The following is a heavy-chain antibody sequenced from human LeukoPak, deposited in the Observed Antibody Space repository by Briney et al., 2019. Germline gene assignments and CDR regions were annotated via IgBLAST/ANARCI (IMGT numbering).Heavy chain of an antibody. V-gene: IGHV1-18*01. J-gene: IGHJ5*02. CDR2: ISAYNGNT. CDR1: GYTFTSYG. CDR3: ARAAGSSWYWGFDP. D-gene: IGHD6-13*01. Sequence: GASVKVSCKASGYTFTSYGISWVRQAPGQGLEWMGWISAYNGNTNYAQKLQGRVTMTTDTSTSAAYMELRSLRSDDTAVYYCARAAGSSWYWGFDPWGQGTLVTVSS.